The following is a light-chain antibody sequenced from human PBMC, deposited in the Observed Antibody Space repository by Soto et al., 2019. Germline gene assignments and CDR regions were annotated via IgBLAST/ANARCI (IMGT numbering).Light chain of an antibody. CDR1: QSVSNNY. J-gene: IGKJ4*01. CDR3: QQYHEWPLT. CDR2: GAS. Sequence: IALTQSPGTLCLCPGERATLSCLASQSVSNNYLAWYQQKPGQAPRLLIYGASNRATGIPDRFSGSGSGTEFALTISSLQSEDFAVYYCQQYHEWPLTFGGGTKVDIK. V-gene: IGKV3-20*01.